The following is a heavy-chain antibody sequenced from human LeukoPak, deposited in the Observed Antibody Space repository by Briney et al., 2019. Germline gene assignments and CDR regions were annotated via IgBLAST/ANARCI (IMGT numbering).Heavy chain of an antibody. CDR1: GGSISSYY. J-gene: IGHJ6*03. CDR3: ARRTHSGSYGFGYYYYYYMDV. V-gene: IGHV4-59*05. CDR2: IYYSGST. D-gene: IGHD1-26*01. Sequence: SETLSLTCTVSGGSISSYYWSWIRQPPGKGLEWIGSIYYSGSTYYNRSLKSRVTISVDTSKNQFSLRLSSVTAADTAVYSCARRTHSGSYGFGYYYYYYMDVWGKGTTVIISS.